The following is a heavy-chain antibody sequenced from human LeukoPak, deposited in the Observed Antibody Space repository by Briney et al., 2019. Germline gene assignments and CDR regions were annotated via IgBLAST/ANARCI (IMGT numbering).Heavy chain of an antibody. Sequence: GGSLRLSCAASGFTFSRYSMHWVRQAPGKGLVWVSHVNSDGSGTDYADSVKGRFTISRDNAKNTLYLQMNSLRVEDSAVYYCVCLGLGGLSLDWGQGTLVTVSS. D-gene: IGHD3-16*01. CDR1: GFTFSRYS. CDR2: VNSDGSGT. J-gene: IGHJ4*02. V-gene: IGHV3-74*01. CDR3: VCLGLGGLSLD.